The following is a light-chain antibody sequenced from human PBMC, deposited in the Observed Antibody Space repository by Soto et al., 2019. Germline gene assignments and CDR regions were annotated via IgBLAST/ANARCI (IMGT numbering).Light chain of an antibody. CDR1: QTISTW. CDR3: QQYSPYQAT. Sequence: DIQMTQAPSTLSVSVVDRVTITCRARQTISTWLAWYQQKPGKAPNLLIYKASSLESGVPSRFSGSGSGTEFTLTISSLQPDDFATYYCQQYSPYQATFGQGTKVDIK. V-gene: IGKV1-5*03. J-gene: IGKJ1*01. CDR2: KAS.